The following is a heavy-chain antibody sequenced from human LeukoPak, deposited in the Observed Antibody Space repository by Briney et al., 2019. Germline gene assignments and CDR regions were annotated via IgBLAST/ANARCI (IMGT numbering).Heavy chain of an antibody. D-gene: IGHD6-25*01. CDR2: ISGSGGST. CDR1: GFTFSSYV. Sequence: GGSLRLSGAASGFTFSSYVMSWVRQAPGKGLEWVSAISGSGGSTYYADSVKGRFTISRDNSKNTLYLQMNSLRAEDTAVYYCAKTAERRYYFDYWGQGTLVTVSS. J-gene: IGHJ4*02. CDR3: AKTAERRYYFDY. V-gene: IGHV3-23*01.